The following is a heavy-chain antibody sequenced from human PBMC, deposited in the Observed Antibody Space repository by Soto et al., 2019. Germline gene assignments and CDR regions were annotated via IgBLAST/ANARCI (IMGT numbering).Heavy chain of an antibody. D-gene: IGHD1-1*01. CDR1: GFSLRTSGVG. J-gene: IGHJ5*02. Sequence: QITLKESGPTLVQPTQTLTLTCTFSGFSLRTSGVGVGWIRQPPGKALEYLAVIYWDNDRRYSPSLNSRLTINKDTSKNQVVLTMTNMDPADTATYFCAHRRPWSSDWNSGWFDPWGQGTLVTVSS. CDR2: IYWDNDR. V-gene: IGHV2-5*02. CDR3: AHRRPWSSDWNSGWFDP.